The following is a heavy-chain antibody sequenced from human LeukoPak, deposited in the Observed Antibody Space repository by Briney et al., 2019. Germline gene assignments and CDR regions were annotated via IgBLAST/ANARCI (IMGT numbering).Heavy chain of an antibody. Sequence: GGSLRLSCAASGFTFSSYSMNWVRQAPGKGLEWVSSISSSSSYIYYADSVKGRFTISRDNAKNSLYLQMNSLRAEDTAVYYCARDLYPDTAMVGSLDYWGQETLVTVSS. V-gene: IGHV3-21*01. J-gene: IGHJ4*02. CDR1: GFTFSSYS. CDR3: ARDLYPDTAMVGSLDY. CDR2: ISSSSSYI. D-gene: IGHD5-18*01.